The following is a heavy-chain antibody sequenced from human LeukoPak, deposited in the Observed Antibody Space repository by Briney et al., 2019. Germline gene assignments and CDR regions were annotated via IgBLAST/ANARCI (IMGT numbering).Heavy chain of an antibody. D-gene: IGHD2-2*01. J-gene: IGHJ5*02. CDR1: GYTFTGYY. CDR3: ARDREGIYCSSTSCYGWFDP. V-gene: IGHV1-69*13. Sequence: GASVKVSCKASGYTFTGYYMHWVRQAPGQGLEWMGGIIPIFGTANYAQKFQGRVTITADESTSTAYMELSSLRSEDTAVYYCARDREGIYCSSTSCYGWFDPWGQGTLVTVSS. CDR2: IIPIFGTA.